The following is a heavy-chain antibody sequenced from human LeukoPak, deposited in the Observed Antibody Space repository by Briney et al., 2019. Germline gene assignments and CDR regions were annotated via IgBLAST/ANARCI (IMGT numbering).Heavy chain of an antibody. V-gene: IGHV3-15*01. J-gene: IGHJ4*02. CDR1: GFTFSNGW. Sequence: PGGSLRLSCAASGFTFSNGWMSWVRQAPGKGLEWVGRIKSKSERGTTDYAAPVKGRSTISRDGSTNTVYLHMNSLKTEDTAVYFCTSNLYCSTSSCYTLDNWGQGTLVAVSP. D-gene: IGHD2-2*02. CDR2: IKSKSERGTT. CDR3: TSNLYCSTSSCYTLDN.